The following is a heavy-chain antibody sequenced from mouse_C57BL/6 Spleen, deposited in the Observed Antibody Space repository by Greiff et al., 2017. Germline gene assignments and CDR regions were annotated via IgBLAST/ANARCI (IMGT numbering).Heavy chain of an antibody. D-gene: IGHD2-4*01. V-gene: IGHV1-62-2*01. CDR1: GYTFTEYT. CDR3: ARHEEKVPYDYGSMDY. J-gene: IGHJ4*01. CDR2: FYPGSGSI. Sequence: QVQLQQSGAELVKPGASVKLSCKASGYTFTEYTIHWVKQRSGQGLEWIGWFYPGSGSIKYNEKFKDKATLTADKSSSTVYMELSGLTSEDSAVYFCARHEEKVPYDYGSMDYWGQGTSVTVSS.